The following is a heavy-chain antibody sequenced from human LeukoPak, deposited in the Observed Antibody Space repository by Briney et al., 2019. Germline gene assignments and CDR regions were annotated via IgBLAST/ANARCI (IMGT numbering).Heavy chain of an antibody. CDR3: ARGRYYDFWSGYYIHHFDY. J-gene: IGHJ4*02. Sequence: GGSLRLSCAASGFTFSSYAMHWVRQAPGKGLEWVAVISYDGSNKYYADSVKGRFTISRDNSKNTLYLQMNSLRAEDTAVYYCARGRYYDFWSGYYIHHFDYWGQGTLVTVSS. CDR1: GFTFSSYA. V-gene: IGHV3-30-3*01. CDR2: ISYDGSNK. D-gene: IGHD3-3*01.